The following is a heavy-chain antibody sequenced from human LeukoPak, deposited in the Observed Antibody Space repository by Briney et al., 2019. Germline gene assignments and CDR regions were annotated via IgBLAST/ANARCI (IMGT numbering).Heavy chain of an antibody. CDR2: IKHDGSVK. CDR3: VRGGYGPDY. J-gene: IGHJ4*02. Sequence: GGSLRLSCAASGFTFSTYWMSWVRQAPGKGLEWVSHIKHDGSVKIYVDSVKGRFTISRDNAKNSLYLQMNSLRADDTAMYYCVRGGYGPDYWGQGTLVTVSS. D-gene: IGHD5-12*01. CDR1: GFTFSTYW. V-gene: IGHV3-7*03.